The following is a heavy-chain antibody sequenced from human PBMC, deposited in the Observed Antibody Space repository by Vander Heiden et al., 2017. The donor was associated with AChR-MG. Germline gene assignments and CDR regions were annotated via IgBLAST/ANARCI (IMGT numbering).Heavy chain of an antibody. CDR1: GLIFNNYA. V-gene: IGHV3-23*01. J-gene: IGHJ5*02. CDR3: AKGWTQKFASGSYWRLDH. D-gene: IGHD3-10*01. Sequence: EVQLLESGGDLIQPGGSLRLSCAASGLIFNNYAMTWVRQVPGKGLECVSGMSGSGGHTYYADSVKGRFTISRDTSKNTLFLQMNSLRAEDTATYYCAKGWTQKFASGSYWRLDHWGQGTLVTVSS. CDR2: MSGSGGHT.